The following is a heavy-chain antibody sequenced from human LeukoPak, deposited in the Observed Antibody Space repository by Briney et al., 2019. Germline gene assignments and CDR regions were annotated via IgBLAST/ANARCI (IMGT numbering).Heavy chain of an antibody. CDR3: ATGIVGAIYGMDV. CDR2: INAGNGNT. V-gene: IGHV1-3*01. J-gene: IGHJ6*02. Sequence: ASVKVSCKASGYTFTSYAMHWVRQAPGQRLEWMGWINAGNGNTKYSQKFQGRVTMTEDTSTDTAYMELSSLRSEDTAVYYCATGIVGAIYGMDVWGQGTTVTVSS. CDR1: GYTFTSYA. D-gene: IGHD1-26*01.